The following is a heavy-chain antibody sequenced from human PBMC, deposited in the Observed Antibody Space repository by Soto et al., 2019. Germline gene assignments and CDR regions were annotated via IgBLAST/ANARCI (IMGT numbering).Heavy chain of an antibody. D-gene: IGHD4-17*01. V-gene: IGHV4-38-2*02. J-gene: IGHJ4*02. CDR1: GYSISSGYY. CDR3: AREPDYGDCFDY. CDR2: IYHSGST. Sequence: SETLSLTCAVSGYSISSGYYWGWIRQPPGKGLEWIGSIYHSGSTYYNPSLKSRVTISVDTSKNQFSLKLSSVTAADTAVYYCAREPDYGDCFDYWGQGTLVTVSS.